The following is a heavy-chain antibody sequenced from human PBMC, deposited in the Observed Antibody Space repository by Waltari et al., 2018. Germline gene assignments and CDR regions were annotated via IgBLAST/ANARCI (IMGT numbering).Heavy chain of an antibody. D-gene: IGHD6-6*01. CDR3: AHPARQLVGEYYFDY. Sequence: QITLKESGPTLVKPTQTLTLTCTFSGFSLSTSGVGVGWIRQPPGKALDWLALIYWNDDKRYSPSLKSRPTITKDTSKNQVVLTMTNMDPVDTATYYCAHPARQLVGEYYFDYWGQGTLVTVSS. V-gene: IGHV2-5*01. J-gene: IGHJ4*02. CDR2: IYWNDDK. CDR1: GFSLSTSGVG.